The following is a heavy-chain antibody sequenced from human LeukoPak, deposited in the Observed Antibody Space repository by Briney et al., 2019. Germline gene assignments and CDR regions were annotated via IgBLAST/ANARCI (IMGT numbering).Heavy chain of an antibody. CDR3: VRVGWGLLRGHDAPDI. V-gene: IGHV4-39*07. CDR1: GGSISSNDYY. J-gene: IGHJ3*02. CDR2: MYYSGST. Sequence: PSETLSPTCIVSGGSISSNDYYWGWIRQPPGKGLEWIGSMYYSGSTYYNPSLKSRVTISVDTFKNQLSLKLSSVTAADTAVYYCVRVGWGLLRGHDAPDIWGQGTMVTVSS. D-gene: IGHD2-21*02.